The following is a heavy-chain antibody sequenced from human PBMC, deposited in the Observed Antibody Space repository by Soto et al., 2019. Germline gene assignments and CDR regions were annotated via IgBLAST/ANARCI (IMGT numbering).Heavy chain of an antibody. Sequence: HPGGSLGLSCAASGFTVSSNYMSWVRQAPGKGLEWVSVIYSGGSTYYADSVKGRFTISRHNSKNTLYLQMNSLRAEDTAVYYCARVKERLARPDDVFDIWGQGTMVTVSS. CDR3: ARVKERLARPDDVFDI. V-gene: IGHV3-53*04. CDR2: IYSGGST. J-gene: IGHJ3*02. D-gene: IGHD1-1*01. CDR1: GFTVSSNY.